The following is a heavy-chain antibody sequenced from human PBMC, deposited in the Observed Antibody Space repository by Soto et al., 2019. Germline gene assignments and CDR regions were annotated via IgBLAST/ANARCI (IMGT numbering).Heavy chain of an antibody. CDR2: INAGNGNT. Sequence: ASVKVSCKASGYTFTNYSMHWGRQAPGQRLEWMGWINAGNGNTKYSQKFQGRVTITRDTSASTAYMELRSLRSEDTAVYFCARWVGGNYFHYWGQGTQVTVSS. V-gene: IGHV1-3*01. CDR1: GYTFTNYS. CDR3: ARWVGGNYFHY. D-gene: IGHD1-26*01. J-gene: IGHJ4*02.